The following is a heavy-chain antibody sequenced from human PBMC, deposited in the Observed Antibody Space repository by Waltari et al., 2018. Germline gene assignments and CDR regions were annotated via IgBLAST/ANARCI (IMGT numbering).Heavy chain of an antibody. D-gene: IGHD2-2*01. Sequence: QVQLVQSGAEVKKPGSSVKVSCKASGGTFGRFAISWVRQAAGEGLEWMGGIIPKIGASNYAQKFQGRVTITADDSTRIAYMEVSSLSFEDTAVYFCATDTSPPYWGQGTLVTVSS. CDR3: ATDTSPPY. J-gene: IGHJ4*02. CDR2: IIPKIGAS. V-gene: IGHV1-69*01. CDR1: GGTFGRFA.